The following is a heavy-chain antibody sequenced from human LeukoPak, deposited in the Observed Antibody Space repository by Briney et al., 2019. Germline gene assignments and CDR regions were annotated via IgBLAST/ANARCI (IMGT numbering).Heavy chain of an antibody. CDR2: INHSGST. CDR1: GGSFSGYY. CDR3: ARVPRKAYYYDSSGTPVGFDY. J-gene: IGHJ4*02. V-gene: IGHV4-34*01. D-gene: IGHD3-22*01. Sequence: SETLSLTCAVYGGSFSGYYWSWIRQPPGKGLEWIGEINHSGSTNYNPSLKSRVTISVDTSKNQFSLELSSVTAADTAVYYCARVPRKAYYYDSSGTPVGFDYWGQGTLVTVSS.